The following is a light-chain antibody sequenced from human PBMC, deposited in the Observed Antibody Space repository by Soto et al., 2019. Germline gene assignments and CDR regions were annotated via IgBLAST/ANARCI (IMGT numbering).Light chain of an antibody. J-gene: IGLJ2*01. Sequence: QSALTQPASVSGSPGQSITISFTGTSSDVGGYNYVSWYQHHPGKAPKLMIYDVYIRHSGVSNRFAGSKSGNTASLTISGLQAEDEAHYYCSSYTGSSTYVVFGGGTKVTVL. CDR2: DVY. CDR1: SSDVGGYNY. CDR3: SSYTGSSTYVV. V-gene: IGLV2-14*03.